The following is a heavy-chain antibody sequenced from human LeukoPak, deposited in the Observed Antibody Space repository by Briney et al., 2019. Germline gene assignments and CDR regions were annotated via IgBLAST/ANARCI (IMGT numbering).Heavy chain of an antibody. CDR3: ARSVWGSGSYSGSDY. CDR1: GGSFSGYY. CDR2: INHRGST. J-gene: IGHJ4*02. D-gene: IGHD3-10*01. Sequence: PSETLSLTCAVYGGSFSGYYWSWIRQPPGKGLEWIGEINHRGSTNYNPSLKSRVTISVDTSKNQFSLKLSSVTAADTAVYYCARSVWGSGSYSGSDYWGQGTLVTVSS. V-gene: IGHV4-34*01.